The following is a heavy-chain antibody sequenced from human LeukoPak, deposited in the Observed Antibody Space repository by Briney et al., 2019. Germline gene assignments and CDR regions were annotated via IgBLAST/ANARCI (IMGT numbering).Heavy chain of an antibody. D-gene: IGHD2-21*02. J-gene: IGHJ5*02. V-gene: IGHV4-59*01. Sequence: PSETLSLTCTVSGGSISSYYWSWIRQPPGKGLEWIGYIYYSGSTNYNPSLKSRVTISVDTSKNQFSLKLSSVTAADTAVYYCARAFGLHCGRDCPGRWFDPWGQGTLVTVSS. CDR2: IYYSGST. CDR1: GGSISSYY. CDR3: ARAFGLHCGRDCPGRWFDP.